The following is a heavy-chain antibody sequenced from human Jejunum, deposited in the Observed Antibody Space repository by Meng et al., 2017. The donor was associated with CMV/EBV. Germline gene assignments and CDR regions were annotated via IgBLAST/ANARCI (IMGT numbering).Heavy chain of an antibody. CDR2: IYSTGIT. Sequence: FNVSPNYMSWVRQAPGKGLEWVSLIYSTGITYYADSVKGRFTISRDNSKNTLFLQMNSLRSEDTGVYYCAREDAKVHYYSYGMDVWGQGTTVTVSS. CDR3: AREDAKVHYYSYGMDV. D-gene: IGHD4/OR15-4a*01. CDR1: FNVSPNY. J-gene: IGHJ6*02. V-gene: IGHV3-53*01.